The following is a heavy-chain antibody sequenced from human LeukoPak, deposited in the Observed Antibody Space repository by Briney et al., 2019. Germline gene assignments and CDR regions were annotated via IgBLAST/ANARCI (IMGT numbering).Heavy chain of an antibody. J-gene: IGHJ4*02. CDR1: GFTFSSCG. Sequence: GGSLRLSCAASGFTFSSCGMTWVRQAPGKGLEWVSSISGSDGGTYYADSVKGRFTISRDNAKNSLYLQMNSLRAEDTAVYYCTREASEFYWGQGTLVTVSS. CDR2: ISGSDGGT. V-gene: IGHV3-23*01. D-gene: IGHD3-10*01. CDR3: TREASEFY.